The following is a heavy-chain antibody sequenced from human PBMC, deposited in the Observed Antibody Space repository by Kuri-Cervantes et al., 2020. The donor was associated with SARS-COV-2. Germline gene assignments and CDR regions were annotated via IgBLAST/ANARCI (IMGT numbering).Heavy chain of an antibody. CDR2: IYYSGST. V-gene: IGHV4-39*07. J-gene: IGHJ6*02. D-gene: IGHD3-10*01. CDR1: GGSISSSSYY. CDR3: AGGSGEGPYYYYYGMDV. Sequence: SETLSLTCTVSGGSISSSSYYWGWIRQPPGKGLEWIGSIYYSGSTNYNPSLKSRVTISVDTSKNQFSLKLSSVTAADTAVYYCAGGSGEGPYYYYYGMDVWGQGTTVTVSS.